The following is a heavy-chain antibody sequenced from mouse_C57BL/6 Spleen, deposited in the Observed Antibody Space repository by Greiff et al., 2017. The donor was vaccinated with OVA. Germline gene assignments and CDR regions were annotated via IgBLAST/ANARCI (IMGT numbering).Heavy chain of an antibody. CDR3: TRERFITTVVDWYFDV. D-gene: IGHD1-1*01. Sequence: KLMESGEGLVKPGGSLKLSCAASGFTFSSYAMSWVRQTPEKRLEWVAYISSGGDYIYYADTVKGRFTISRDKARNTLYLQMSSLKSEDTAMYYCTRERFITTVVDWYFDVWGTGTTVTVSS. CDR2: ISSGGDYI. V-gene: IGHV5-9-1*02. J-gene: IGHJ1*03. CDR1: GFTFSSYA.